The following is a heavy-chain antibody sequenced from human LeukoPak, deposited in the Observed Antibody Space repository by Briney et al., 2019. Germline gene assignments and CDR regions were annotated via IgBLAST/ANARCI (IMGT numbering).Heavy chain of an antibody. CDR1: RFTFSSYA. Sequence: GGSLRLSCAASRFTFSSYAMSWVRQAPGKGLEWVSAISGSGGRTYYADSVKGRFTISRDNSKNTLYLQMNSLRAEDTAVYYCAKDIEPGGKYYDQDAFDIWGQGTMVTVSS. CDR3: AKDIEPGGKYYDQDAFDI. V-gene: IGHV3-23*01. CDR2: ISGSGGRT. J-gene: IGHJ3*02. D-gene: IGHD3-22*01.